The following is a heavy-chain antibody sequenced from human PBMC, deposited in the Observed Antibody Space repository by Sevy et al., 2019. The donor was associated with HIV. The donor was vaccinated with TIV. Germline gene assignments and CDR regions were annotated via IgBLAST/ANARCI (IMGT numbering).Heavy chain of an antibody. Sequence: GGSLRLSCAASGFTSSDYYMSWIRQAPGKGLEWLSYISGSGSDIYYADSVKGRFTISRDNAKNSLYLQMSSLRADDXXXXXXXXXXXXXXXXXXXXXFAMDVWGQGTTVTVSS. CDR2: ISGSGSDI. V-gene: IGHV3-11*01. J-gene: IGHJ6*02. CDR1: GFTSSDYY. CDR3: XXXXXXXXXXXXXXXFAMDV.